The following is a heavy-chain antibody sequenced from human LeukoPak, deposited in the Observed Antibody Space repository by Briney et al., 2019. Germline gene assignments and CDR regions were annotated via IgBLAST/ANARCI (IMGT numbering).Heavy chain of an antibody. D-gene: IGHD1-1*01. CDR1: DDSITMYY. CDR2: VDHTGST. Sequence: SETLSLTCSVSDDSITMYYWTWIRQPPGKGLEWIGYVDHTGSTNFNPSLNGRVSISRDTTKNLFSLRLRSVTAADTAVYFCARGRVSSSTWYSAYYYYFYTDVWGKGTTVTVSS. CDR3: ARGRVSSSTWYSAYYYYFYTDV. J-gene: IGHJ6*03. V-gene: IGHV4-59*01.